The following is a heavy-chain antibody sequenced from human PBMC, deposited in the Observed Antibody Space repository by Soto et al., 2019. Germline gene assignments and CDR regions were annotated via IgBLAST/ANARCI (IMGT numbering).Heavy chain of an antibody. V-gene: IGHV4-59*08. CDR2: IYYSGST. D-gene: IGHD3-22*01. CDR1: GGSISSYY. Sequence: SETLSLTCTVSGGSISSYYWSWIRQPPGKGLEWIRYIYYSGSTNYSPSLKSRITISVDTSKTQFSLKLSSVTAADTAVYYCARLDSRGFFDSWGQGTLVTVSS. J-gene: IGHJ4*02. CDR3: ARLDSRGFFDS.